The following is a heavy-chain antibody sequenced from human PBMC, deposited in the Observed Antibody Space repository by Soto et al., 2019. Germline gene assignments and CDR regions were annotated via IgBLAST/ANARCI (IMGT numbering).Heavy chain of an antibody. D-gene: IGHD4-4*01. CDR1: GFTFGTSV. CDR3: AKDEGDNSNYYYFDF. J-gene: IGHJ4*02. Sequence: GGSLRLSCAASGFTFGTSVMHWVRQAPVKGLEWVALISSDGTNKFYTDSVKGRFTISRDNSKNTLYLLVSRPRPEDTATYYCAKDEGDNSNYYYFDFWGQGTRVTVSS. CDR2: ISSDGTNK. V-gene: IGHV3-30*18.